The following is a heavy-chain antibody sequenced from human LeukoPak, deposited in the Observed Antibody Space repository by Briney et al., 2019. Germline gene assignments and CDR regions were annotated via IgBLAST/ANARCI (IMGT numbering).Heavy chain of an antibody. D-gene: IGHD2-2*01. CDR1: GFTFSSYS. J-gene: IGHJ6*02. V-gene: IGHV3-21*01. CDR3: ARDRVVVPAAIHYYYYGMDV. CDR2: ISSSSSYI. Sequence: GGSLTLSCAASGFTFSSYSMNWVRQAPGKGLEWVSSISSSSSYIYYADSVKGRFAISRDNAKNSLYLQMNSLRAEDTAVYYCARDRVVVPAAIHYYYYGMDVWGQGTTVTVSS.